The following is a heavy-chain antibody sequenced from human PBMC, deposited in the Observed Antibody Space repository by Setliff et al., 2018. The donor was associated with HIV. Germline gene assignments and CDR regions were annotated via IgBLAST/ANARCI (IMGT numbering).Heavy chain of an antibody. CDR3: VRLGIRVGWFDS. Sequence: PGESLKISCKGSGHSFTNYWIGWVRQMPGKGLEWMGTIYPGDSDTTNNPSFQGQVTISADKSINTAYLQLSSLRASDTATYDCVRLGIRVGWFDSWGQGTLVTVSS. CDR2: IYPGDSDT. J-gene: IGHJ5*01. CDR1: GHSFTNYW. V-gene: IGHV5-51*01. D-gene: IGHD1-26*01.